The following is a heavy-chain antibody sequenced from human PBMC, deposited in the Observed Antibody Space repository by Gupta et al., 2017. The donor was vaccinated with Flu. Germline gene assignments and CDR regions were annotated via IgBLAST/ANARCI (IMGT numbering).Heavy chain of an antibody. J-gene: IGHJ3*02. CDR2: IYTSGST. CDR1: GGSISSGSYY. D-gene: IGHD2-2*02. V-gene: IGHV4-61*02. CDR3: ARGWHCSSTSCYNPSDAFDI. Sequence: PSQTLSLTCTVSGGSISSGSYYWSWIRQPAGKGLEWIGRIYTSGSTNYNPSLKSRVTISVDTSKNQFSLKLSSVTAADTAVYYCARGWHCSSTSCYNPSDAFDIWGQGTMVTVSS.